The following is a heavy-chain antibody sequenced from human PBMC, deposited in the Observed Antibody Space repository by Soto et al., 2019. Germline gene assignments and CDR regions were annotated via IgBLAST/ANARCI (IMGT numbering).Heavy chain of an antibody. Sequence: QVQLVQSGAEVKKPGSSVKVSCKASGGTFSSYTISWVRQAPVQGLEWMGRITPILGIANYAQKFQGKVTNTADKSTSTAYLELSCLRSEDTAVYYCARDYSSGWYWGAFAYWGQVTLVTVSS. D-gene: IGHD6-19*01. V-gene: IGHV1-69*08. CDR1: GGTFSSYT. J-gene: IGHJ4*02. CDR3: ARDYSSGWYWGAFAY. CDR2: ITPILGIA.